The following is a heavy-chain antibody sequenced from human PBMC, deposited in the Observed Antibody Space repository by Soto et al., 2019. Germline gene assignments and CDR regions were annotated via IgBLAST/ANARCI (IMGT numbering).Heavy chain of an antibody. J-gene: IGHJ4*02. CDR2: IKQDGSEK. CDR3: ARDLYSGSYYFDY. CDR1: GFTFSSYW. Sequence: EVQLVESGGGLVQPGGSLRLSCAASGFTFSSYWMSWVRQAPGKGLEWVANIKQDGSEKYYVDSVKGRFTISRDNAKNSLYLQMNGLRAEDTAVYYCARDLYSGSYYFDYWGQGTLVTVSS. D-gene: IGHD1-26*01. V-gene: IGHV3-7*01.